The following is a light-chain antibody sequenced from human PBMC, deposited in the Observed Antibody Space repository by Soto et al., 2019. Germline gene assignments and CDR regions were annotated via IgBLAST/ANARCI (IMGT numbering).Light chain of an antibody. J-gene: IGKJ5*01. CDR2: GAS. CDR3: QQSYTSPTT. CDR1: QSIGKN. V-gene: IGKV1-39*01. Sequence: DIQLTQYPSFLSASVGDRGTITCRASQSIGKNLNWYQQKPGKAPKLLIYGASTLQRGVPSRFTGSGAGTDFTLTVNSLQAEDFATYYCQQSYTSPTTFGQGTRLEIK.